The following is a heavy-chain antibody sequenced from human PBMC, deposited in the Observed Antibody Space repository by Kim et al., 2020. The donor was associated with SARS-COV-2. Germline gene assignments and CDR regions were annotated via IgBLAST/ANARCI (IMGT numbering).Heavy chain of an antibody. Sequence: GGSLRLSCAASGFTFSSYEMNWVRQAPGKGLEWVSYISSSGSTIYYADSVKGRFTISRDNAKNSLYLQMNSLRAEDTAVYYCARENLGYCSSTSCLIYYYYGMDVWGQGTTVTVSS. J-gene: IGHJ6*02. V-gene: IGHV3-48*03. CDR2: ISSSGSTI. CDR1: GFTFSSYE. CDR3: ARENLGYCSSTSCLIYYYYGMDV. D-gene: IGHD2-2*01.